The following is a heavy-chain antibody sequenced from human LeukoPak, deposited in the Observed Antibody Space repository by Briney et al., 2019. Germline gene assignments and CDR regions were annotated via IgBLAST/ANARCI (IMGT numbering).Heavy chain of an antibody. CDR3: TTEYEAGSREWFAP. D-gene: IGHD3-10*01. Sequence: PGGSLRLSCAASGFTFNYAWMSWVRQAPGKGLEWIGRIKSKSDGGTADYAAFVKGRFTISRDDSKNTLNLQMNSLKAEDTAIYYCTTEYEAGSREWFAPWGQGALVVVSS. CDR2: IKSKSDGGTA. J-gene: IGHJ5*02. CDR1: GFTFNYAW. V-gene: IGHV3-15*01.